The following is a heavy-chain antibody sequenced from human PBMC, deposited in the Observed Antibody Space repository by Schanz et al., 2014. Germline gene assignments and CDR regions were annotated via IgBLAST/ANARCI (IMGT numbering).Heavy chain of an antibody. V-gene: IGHV1-18*01. CDR2: ISGSNGNT. CDR3: ARDQCACANTSDGRYFDY. J-gene: IGHJ4*02. CDR1: GYTFISYG. Sequence: QVQLVQSGAEVRKPGASVKVSCKASGYTFISYGISWVRQAPGQGLEWLGWISGSNGNTNYTQKFQGRVTMTIDPYTSAAYMELRSLRSDDTAVYYCARDQCACANTSDGRYFDYWGQGSLVTVSS. D-gene: IGHD2-15*01.